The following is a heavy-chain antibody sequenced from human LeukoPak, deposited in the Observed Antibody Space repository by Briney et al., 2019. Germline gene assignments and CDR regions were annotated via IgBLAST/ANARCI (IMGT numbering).Heavy chain of an antibody. CDR3: AKAPVTTCRGAYCYPFDY. Sequence: AGGSLRLSCAASGFTFSNYGMSWVRQAPGKGLEWVSAISGSGGSTYYADSVKGRFTISRDSSKNTLFLQMNRLRPEDAAVYYCAKAPVTTCRGAYCYPFDYWGQGTLVTVSS. J-gene: IGHJ4*02. CDR2: ISGSGGST. CDR1: GFTFSNYG. V-gene: IGHV3-23*01. D-gene: IGHD2-21*01.